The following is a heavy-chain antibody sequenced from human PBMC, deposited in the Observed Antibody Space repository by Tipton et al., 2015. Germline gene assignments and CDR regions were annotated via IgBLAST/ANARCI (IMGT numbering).Heavy chain of an antibody. CDR1: GYTLTGYY. CDR3: AIHEGHLGVDNGMDV. CDR2: INPNSGGT. J-gene: IGHJ6*02. D-gene: IGHD3-16*01. Sequence: QSGAEVKKPGASVKVSCKASGYTLTGYYMHWVRQAPGQGLEWMGWINPNSGGTNYAQKFQGWVTMTRDTSISTAYMELSRLRSDDTAVYYCAIHEGHLGVDNGMDVWGQGTTVTVSS. V-gene: IGHV1-2*04.